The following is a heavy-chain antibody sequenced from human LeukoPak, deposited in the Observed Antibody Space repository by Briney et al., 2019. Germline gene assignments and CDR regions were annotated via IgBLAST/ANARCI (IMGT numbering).Heavy chain of an antibody. CDR1: GFSVSSNY. CDR3: ARVLSGSWDWFDP. J-gene: IGHJ5*02. Sequence: GSLRLSCAASGFSVSSNYMSWVRQAPGKGLEWVSVIYSDGSTYYADSVKGRFTISRDNSKNTLYLQMNSLRAEDTAVYYCARVLSGSWDWFDPWGQGTLVTVSS. CDR2: IYSDGST. D-gene: IGHD3-22*01. V-gene: IGHV3-53*01.